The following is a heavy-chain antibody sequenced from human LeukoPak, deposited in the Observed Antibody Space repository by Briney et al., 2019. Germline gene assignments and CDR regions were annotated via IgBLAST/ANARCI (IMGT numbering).Heavy chain of an antibody. V-gene: IGHV4-30-4*01. CDR2: IYYSGST. CDR3: ARFPGIAAAGKGVDY. D-gene: IGHD6-13*01. J-gene: IGHJ4*02. Sequence: ASQTLSLTCTVSGGSISSGDYYWSWIRQPPGKGLEWIGYIYYSGSTYYNPSLKSRVTISVDTSKNQFSLKLSSVTAADTAVYYCARFPGIAAAGKGVDYWGQGTLVTVSS. CDR1: GGSISSGDYY.